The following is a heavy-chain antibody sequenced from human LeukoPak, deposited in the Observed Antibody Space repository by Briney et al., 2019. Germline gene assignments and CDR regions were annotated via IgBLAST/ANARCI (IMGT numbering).Heavy chain of an antibody. V-gene: IGHV1-46*01. Sequence: GASVKVSCKASGYTFTSYYMHWVRQAPGQGLEWMGIINPSGGSTSYAQKFQGRVTMTRDTSTSTVYMELSSLRSEDTAVYYCARDGWENDFWRRGAFDVWGQGTMVTVSS. CDR3: ARDGWENDFWRRGAFDV. J-gene: IGHJ3*01. CDR1: GYTFTSYY. CDR2: INPSGGST. D-gene: IGHD3-3*01.